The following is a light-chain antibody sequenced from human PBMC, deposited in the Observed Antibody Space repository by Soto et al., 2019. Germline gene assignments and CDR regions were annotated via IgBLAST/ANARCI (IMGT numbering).Light chain of an antibody. CDR3: QQRIDWPRLT. CDR1: QSVRSY. Sequence: EIVFTQSPATLSLFPGERATLSCSASQSVRSYLSWYQQKPGQAPRLLIYDASTRATGIPVKFSGSGSGTDFTLTISSLEAEDFAVYYCQQRIDWPRLTFGGGTKVDI. CDR2: DAS. J-gene: IGKJ4*01. V-gene: IGKV3-11*01.